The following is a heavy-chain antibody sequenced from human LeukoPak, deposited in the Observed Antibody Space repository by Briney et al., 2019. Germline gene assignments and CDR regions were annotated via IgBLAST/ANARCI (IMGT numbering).Heavy chain of an antibody. Sequence: ASVKVSCKASGYTFTGYYIHWVRQAPGQGLEWMGWINPNSGGTNYAENLQDRVTMTRDTSISTAYMELSRLRSDDTAVYYCARHMAVRRFIITYFDYWGQGTLVTVSS. CDR1: GYTFTGYY. V-gene: IGHV1-2*02. CDR2: INPNSGGT. CDR3: ARHMAVRRFIITYFDY. J-gene: IGHJ4*01. D-gene: IGHD3-10*01.